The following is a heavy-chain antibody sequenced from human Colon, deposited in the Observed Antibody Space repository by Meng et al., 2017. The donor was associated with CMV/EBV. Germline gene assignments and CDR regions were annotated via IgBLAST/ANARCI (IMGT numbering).Heavy chain of an antibody. J-gene: IGHJ4*02. CDR3: ARDPSLTWVAKRPDY. Sequence: SGLTLNSNDMQWVRQAPGKGLEWLALISYDGGDIFYADSVKGRFTISKDNSKNILYLEMSSLRREDTAVYYCARDPSLTWVAKRPDYWGQGTLVTVSS. CDR2: ISYDGGDI. D-gene: IGHD1-26*01. CDR1: GLTLNSND. V-gene: IGHV3-30*04.